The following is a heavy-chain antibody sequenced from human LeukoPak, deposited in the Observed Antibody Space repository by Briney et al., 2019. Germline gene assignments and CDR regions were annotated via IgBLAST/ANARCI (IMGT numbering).Heavy chain of an antibody. V-gene: IGHV4-31*03. Sequence: SETLSLTCTVSGGSISSGGYYWSWIRQHPGKGLEWIGYIYYSGSTYYNPSLKSRVTISVDTSKNQFSLKLSSVTAADTAVYYCARVCDSSGYVDYWGQGTLVTVSS. D-gene: IGHD3-22*01. CDR3: ARVCDSSGYVDY. CDR2: IYYSGST. CDR1: GGSISSGGYY. J-gene: IGHJ4*02.